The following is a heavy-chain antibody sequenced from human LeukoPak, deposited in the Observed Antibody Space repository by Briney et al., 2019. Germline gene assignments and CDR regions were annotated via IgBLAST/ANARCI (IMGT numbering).Heavy chain of an antibody. D-gene: IGHD3-22*01. CDR3: ARDCQSRGYYQENYFDY. CDR2: ISYDGSNK. CDR1: GFTFSSYA. Sequence: GGSLRLSCAASGFTFSSYAMHWVRQAPGKGLEWVAVISYDGSNKYYADSVKGQFTISRDNSKNTLYLQMNSLRAEDTAVYYCARDCQSRGYYQENYFDYWGQGTLVTVSS. V-gene: IGHV3-30-3*01. J-gene: IGHJ4*02.